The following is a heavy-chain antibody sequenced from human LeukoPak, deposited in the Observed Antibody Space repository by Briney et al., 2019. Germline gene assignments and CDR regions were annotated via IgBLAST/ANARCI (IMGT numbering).Heavy chain of an antibody. CDR3: AKGQNRNYRFGYYGLDV. D-gene: IGHD1-14*01. CDR2: ITASGGGT. J-gene: IGHJ6*02. Sequence: PGGSLRLSCAASGFTFSSYAMSWVRQAPGKGLEWVSCITASGGGTHYTDSVKGRFTISRDNSKNTLYLQMNSLRDEDSAEYYCAKGQNRNYRFGYYGLDVWGQGTTVTVSS. V-gene: IGHV3-23*01. CDR1: GFTFSSYA.